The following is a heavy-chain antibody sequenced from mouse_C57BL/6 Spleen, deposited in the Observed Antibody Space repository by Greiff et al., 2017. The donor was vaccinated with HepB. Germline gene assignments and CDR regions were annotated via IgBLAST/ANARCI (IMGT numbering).Heavy chain of an antibody. CDR1: GYTFTDYY. D-gene: IGHD2-2*01. CDR3: EGGYEDYFDY. CDR2: IYPGSGNT. Sequence: QVQLKESGAELVRPGASVKLSCKASGYTFTDYYINWVKQRPGQGLEWIARIYPGSGNTYYNEKFKGKATLTAEKSSSTAYMQLSSLTSEDSAVYFCEGGYEDYFDYWGQGTTLTVSS. J-gene: IGHJ2*01. V-gene: IGHV1-76*01.